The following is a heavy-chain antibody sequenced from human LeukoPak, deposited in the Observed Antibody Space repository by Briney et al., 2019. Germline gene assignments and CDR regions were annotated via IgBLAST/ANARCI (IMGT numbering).Heavy chain of an antibody. J-gene: IGHJ4*02. V-gene: IGHV3-7*03. Sequence: GGSLRLSCAASGFTFSSYWMSWVRQAPGKGLEWVANIKQDGSEKYYVDSVKGRFTISRDNSKNTLYLQMNSLRAEDTAVYYCAKDRNPSIYIGSLDYWGQGTLVTVSS. D-gene: IGHD3-3*02. CDR1: GFTFSSYW. CDR3: AKDRNPSIYIGSLDY. CDR2: IKQDGSEK.